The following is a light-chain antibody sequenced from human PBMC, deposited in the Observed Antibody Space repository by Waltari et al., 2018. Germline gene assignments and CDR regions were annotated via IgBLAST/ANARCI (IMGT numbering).Light chain of an antibody. CDR1: QSILYRANNQNY. V-gene: IGKV4-1*01. Sequence: DFVMTQSPHSLAVSLGERATINCKSSQSILYRANNQNYFAWYQQKPGQPPKLLLYWASTRESGVPGRFSGSGSGTDFTLTISSLQAEDVAVYYCQQYYSTPYTFGQGTKLEIK. J-gene: IGKJ2*01. CDR3: QQYYSTPYT. CDR2: WAS.